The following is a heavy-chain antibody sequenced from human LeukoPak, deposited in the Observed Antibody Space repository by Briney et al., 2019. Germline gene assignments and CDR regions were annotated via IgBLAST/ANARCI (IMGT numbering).Heavy chain of an antibody. CDR1: GFTSITYT. J-gene: IGHJ4*02. CDR3: ARSFRRIAAAGSRFVGY. CDR2: ISGTSSYI. V-gene: IGHV3-21*01. D-gene: IGHD6-13*01. Sequence: GGSLRLSCAASGFTSITYTMNWVRQAPGKGLEWVSSISGTSSYIYYADSVKGRFTISRDNAKNSLYLQMNRLRADDTAVYYCARSFRRIAAAGSRFVGYWGQGTLVTVSS.